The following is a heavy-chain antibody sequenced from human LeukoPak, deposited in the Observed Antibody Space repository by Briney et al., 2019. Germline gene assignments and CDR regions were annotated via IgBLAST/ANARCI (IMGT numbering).Heavy chain of an antibody. CDR3: ARDVGCSSTSCYRAFDI. CDR1: GGSISSYY. D-gene: IGHD2-2*01. V-gene: IGHV4-4*07. Sequence: SETLSLTCTVSGGSISSYYWSWIRQPAGEGLEWIGRIYTSGSTNYNPSLKSRVTISGVTSKSQCSLKLGSGTAADTAVYYCARDVGCSSTSCYRAFDIWGQGTMVTVSS. J-gene: IGHJ3*02. CDR2: IYTSGST.